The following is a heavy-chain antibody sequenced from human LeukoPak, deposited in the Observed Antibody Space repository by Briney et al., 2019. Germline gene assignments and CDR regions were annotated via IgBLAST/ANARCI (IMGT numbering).Heavy chain of an antibody. J-gene: IGHJ5*01. Sequence: GGSLRLSCAASGFTFSNFYMSWIRQAPGKGLEWVSYISSNGGKIHYVDSVRGRFTISRDNAENSLYLHMSSLRADDTAAYYCVGDSIISVGGFDFWGQGTQVTVSS. CDR2: ISSNGGKI. D-gene: IGHD2-15*01. CDR1: GFTFSNFY. V-gene: IGHV3-11*01. CDR3: VGDSIISVGGFDF.